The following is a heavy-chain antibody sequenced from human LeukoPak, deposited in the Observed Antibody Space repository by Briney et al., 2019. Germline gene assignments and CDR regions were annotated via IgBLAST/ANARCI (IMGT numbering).Heavy chain of an antibody. CDR1: GGSISSGDYY. D-gene: IGHD3-3*01. V-gene: IGHV4-30-4*08. J-gene: IGHJ6*03. CDR2: IYYSGST. Sequence: SQTLSLTCTVSGGSISSGDYYWSWIRQPPGKGLEWIGYIYYSGSTYYNPFLKSRVTISVDTSKNHFSLKLSSVTAADTAVYYCARGFWSGYNYYYYYMDVWGKGTTVTVSS. CDR3: ARGFWSGYNYYYYYMDV.